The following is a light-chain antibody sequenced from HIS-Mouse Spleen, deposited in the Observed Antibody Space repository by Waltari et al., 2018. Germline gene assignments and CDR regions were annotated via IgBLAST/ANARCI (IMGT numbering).Light chain of an antibody. CDR2: DVS. Sequence: QSALTQPASVSGSPGQSITISCTGTSSDVGGYNYVSWYQQHPGKAPKLMIYDVSKRPSGVSNLFSGSKSGNTASLTISGLQAEDEADYYCSSYTSSSTEVFGGGTKLTVL. CDR1: SSDVGGYNY. CDR3: SSYTSSSTEV. J-gene: IGLJ2*01. V-gene: IGLV2-14*03.